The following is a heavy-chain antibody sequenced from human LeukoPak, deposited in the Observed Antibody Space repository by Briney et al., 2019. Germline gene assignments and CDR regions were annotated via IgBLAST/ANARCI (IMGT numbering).Heavy chain of an antibody. CDR3: ARDREVGYYYDSSGYSSFNY. J-gene: IGHJ4*02. CDR1: GFTFSGFS. Sequence: GGSLRLSCAASGFTFSGFSMSRVRQSPTKGLEWVANIKQDGSERYYVDSVKGRFTISRDNAKNSLSLQMNNLRVEDTAVYYCARDREVGYYYDSSGYSSFNYWGRGTLVTVSS. V-gene: IGHV3-7*01. D-gene: IGHD3-22*01. CDR2: IKQDGSER.